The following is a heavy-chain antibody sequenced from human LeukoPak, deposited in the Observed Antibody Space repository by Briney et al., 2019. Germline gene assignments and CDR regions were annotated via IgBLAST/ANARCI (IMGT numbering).Heavy chain of an antibody. CDR1: GGTFSSYA. Sequence: SVKVSCKASGGTFSSYAISWVRQAPGQGLEWMGGIIPIFGTANYAQKFQGRVTITADESTSTAYMELSSLRSEDTAVYYCARGPRYSSSWYQDFDYWGQGTLVTVSS. D-gene: IGHD6-13*01. CDR3: ARGPRYSSSWYQDFDY. J-gene: IGHJ4*02. CDR2: IIPIFGTA. V-gene: IGHV1-69*13.